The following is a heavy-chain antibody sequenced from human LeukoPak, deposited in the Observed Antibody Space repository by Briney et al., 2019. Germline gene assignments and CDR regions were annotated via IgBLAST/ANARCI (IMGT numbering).Heavy chain of an antibody. CDR3: AKSHRPYYYYYMDV. CDR1: GFTFSSYA. Sequence: PGGSLRLSCAASGFTFSSYAMSWVRQAPGKGLEWVSAISGSGGSTYYADSVKGRFTISRDNSKNTLYLQMNSLRAEDMAVYYCAKSHRPYYYYYMDVWGKGTTVTVSS. V-gene: IGHV3-23*01. J-gene: IGHJ6*03. CDR2: ISGSGGST.